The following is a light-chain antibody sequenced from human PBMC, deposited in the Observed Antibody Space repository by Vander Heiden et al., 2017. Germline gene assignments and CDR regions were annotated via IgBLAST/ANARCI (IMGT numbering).Light chain of an antibody. CDR2: WAS. V-gene: IGKV4-1*01. CDR1: QSVLYSSNNKNH. CDR3: QQHYSTPIT. J-gene: IGKJ5*01. Sequence: DIVMTQSPDSLAVSLGERATINCRSTQSVLYSSNNKNHLAWYQQKPGQPPKLLMYWASTRESGVPDRFSGSGSGTDFTLTITSLQAEDVAVYYCQQHYSTPITFGQGTRLEIK.